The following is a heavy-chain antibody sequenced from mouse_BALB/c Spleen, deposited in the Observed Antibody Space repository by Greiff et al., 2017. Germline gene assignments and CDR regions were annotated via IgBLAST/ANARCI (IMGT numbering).Heavy chain of an antibody. CDR2: INSNGGST. J-gene: IGHJ2*01. Sequence: EVKVVESGGGLVQPGGSLKLSCAASGFTFSSYGMSWVRQTPDKRLELVATINSNGGSTYYPDSVKGRFTISRDNAKNTLYLQMSSLKSEDTAMYCCAKNYYGSPFDYWGQGTTLTVSS. V-gene: IGHV5-6-3*01. CDR1: GFTFSSYG. CDR3: AKNYYGSPFDY. D-gene: IGHD1-2*01.